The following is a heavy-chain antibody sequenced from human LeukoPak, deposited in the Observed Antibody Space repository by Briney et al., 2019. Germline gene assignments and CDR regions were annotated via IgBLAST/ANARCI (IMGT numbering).Heavy chain of an antibody. CDR1: GFTFSDYY. CDR3: ASWQWLVRALDY. Sequence: GGSLRLSCAASGFTFSDYYMSWIRQAPGKGLEWVSYISSSGSTIYYADSVKGRFTISRDNAKNSLYLQMNSLRAEDTAVYYCASWQWLVRALDYWGQGTLVTVSS. J-gene: IGHJ4*02. CDR2: ISSSGSTI. V-gene: IGHV3-11*04. D-gene: IGHD6-19*01.